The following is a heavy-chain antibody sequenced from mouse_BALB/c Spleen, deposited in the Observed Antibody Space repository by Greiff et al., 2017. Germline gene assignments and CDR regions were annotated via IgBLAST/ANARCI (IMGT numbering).Heavy chain of an antibody. CDR1: GFTFSSYA. D-gene: IGHD2-1*01. CDR2: ISSGGSYT. Sequence: DVMLVESGGGLVKPGGSLKLSCAASGFTFSSYAMSWVRQSPEKRLEWVAEISSGGSYTYYPDTVTGRFTISRDNAKNTRYLEMSSLRSEDTAMYYGAKGDMNGNYDWFAYWGQGTLVTVSA. V-gene: IGHV5-9-4*01. CDR3: AKGDMNGNYDWFAY. J-gene: IGHJ3*01.